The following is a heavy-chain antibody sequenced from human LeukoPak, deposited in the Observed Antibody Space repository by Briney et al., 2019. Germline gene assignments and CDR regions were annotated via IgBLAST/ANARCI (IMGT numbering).Heavy chain of an antibody. CDR1: GFTFNNYW. Sequence: GGSLRLSCAASGFTFNNYWMSWVRLAPGKGLEWVANIKKDGSEKFYVDSVKGRFTISRDNAKNSLYLQMNSLRAEDTAVYYCARDGDFWSAQGAFDIWGQGTMVTVS. CDR3: ARDGDFWSAQGAFDI. D-gene: IGHD3-3*01. J-gene: IGHJ3*02. V-gene: IGHV3-7*01. CDR2: IKKDGSEK.